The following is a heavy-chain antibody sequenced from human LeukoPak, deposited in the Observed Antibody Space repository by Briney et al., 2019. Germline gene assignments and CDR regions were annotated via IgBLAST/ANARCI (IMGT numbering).Heavy chain of an antibody. Sequence: SSETLSLTCTVSGGSISSGGYYWSRIRQHPGKGLEWIGYIYYSGSTYYNPSLKSRVTISVDTSKNQFSLKLSSVTAADTAVYYCARSYYDFWSGYYPFNYYYYYMDVWGKGTTVTVSS. D-gene: IGHD3-3*01. CDR2: IYYSGST. CDR1: GGSISSGGYY. V-gene: IGHV4-31*03. J-gene: IGHJ6*03. CDR3: ARSYYDFWSGYYPFNYYYYYMDV.